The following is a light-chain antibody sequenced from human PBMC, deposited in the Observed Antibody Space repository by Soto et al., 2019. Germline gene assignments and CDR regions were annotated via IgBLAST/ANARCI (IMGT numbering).Light chain of an antibody. J-gene: IGKJ4*01. CDR3: QQYNNWLT. CDR2: GAS. Sequence: EVGMTQSPATLSVFPGERVTLSCRASESVGSNLAWYQQKPGQAPRLLIYGASTRATGVPARFSGSGSGTEFILTISSLQSEDFALYYCQQYNNWLTFGGGTKVEIE. V-gene: IGKV3-15*01. CDR1: ESVGSN.